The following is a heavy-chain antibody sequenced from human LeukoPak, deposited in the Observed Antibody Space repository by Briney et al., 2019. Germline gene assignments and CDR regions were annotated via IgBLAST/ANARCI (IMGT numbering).Heavy chain of an antibody. CDR1: GYTFTSYG. Sequence: ASVKVSCKASGYTFTSYGISWVRQAPGQGLEWMGWISAYNGNTNYAQKLQGRVTMTTDTSTSTAYMELRSLRSDDTAVYYCARGHCGYSGYDCSREADPWGQGTLVTVSS. D-gene: IGHD5-12*01. V-gene: IGHV1-18*01. J-gene: IGHJ5*02. CDR3: ARGHCGYSGYDCSREADP. CDR2: ISAYNGNT.